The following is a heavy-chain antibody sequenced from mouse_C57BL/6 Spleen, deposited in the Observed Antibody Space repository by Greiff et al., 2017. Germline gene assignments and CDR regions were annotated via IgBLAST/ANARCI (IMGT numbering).Heavy chain of an antibody. CDR2: IWSGGST. CDR3: ARNYYGSSLWYFDY. Sequence: VKLVESGPGLVQPSQSLSITCTVSGFSLTSYGVHWVRQSPGKGLEWLGVIWSGGSTDYNAAFISRLSISKDNSKSQVFFKMNSLQADDTAIYYCARNYYGSSLWYFDYWGQGTTLTVSS. J-gene: IGHJ2*01. CDR1: GFSLTSYG. V-gene: IGHV2-2*01. D-gene: IGHD1-1*01.